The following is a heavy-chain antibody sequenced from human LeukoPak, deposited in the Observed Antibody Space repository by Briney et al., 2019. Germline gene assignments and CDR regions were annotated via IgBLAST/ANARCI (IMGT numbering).Heavy chain of an antibody. Sequence: SETLSLTCTVSGVSISRYHWSWIRQPPGKGLEWIGYIYYSGSTNYNPSLKSRVTISVDTSKNQFSLKLSSVTAADTAVYYCARALYRLGSSWYIDYWGQGTLVTVSS. J-gene: IGHJ4*02. CDR2: IYYSGST. D-gene: IGHD6-13*01. V-gene: IGHV4-59*01. CDR3: ARALYRLGSSWYIDY. CDR1: GVSISRYH.